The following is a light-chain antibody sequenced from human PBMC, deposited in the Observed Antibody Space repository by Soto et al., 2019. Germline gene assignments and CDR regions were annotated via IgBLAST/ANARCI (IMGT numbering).Light chain of an antibody. V-gene: IGKV1-12*01. CDR2: TGS. J-gene: IGKJ5*01. Sequence: DIQMTQSPSYVSASVGDRVTITCRASQCIKNWLAWYQQKTGKAPNXXIYTGSSLQSGVPSRFSGSGYGTDFTLTINSLQTEDFATYYCQQAASFPITFGQGTRLEIK. CDR3: QQAASFPIT. CDR1: QCIKNW.